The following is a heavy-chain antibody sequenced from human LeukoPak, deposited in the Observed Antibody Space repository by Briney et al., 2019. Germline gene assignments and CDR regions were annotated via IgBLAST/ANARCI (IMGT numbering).Heavy chain of an antibody. CDR2: IYSGGST. J-gene: IGHJ4*02. D-gene: IGHD3-10*01. Sequence: GGSLRLSCAASGFTVSSNYMSWVRQAPGKGLEWVLVIYSGGSTYYADSVKGRFTISRDNSKNTLYLQMNSLRAEDTAVYYCAKEIWSTRGGFDYWGQGTLVTVSS. V-gene: IGHV3-53*01. CDR1: GFTVSSNY. CDR3: AKEIWSTRGGFDY.